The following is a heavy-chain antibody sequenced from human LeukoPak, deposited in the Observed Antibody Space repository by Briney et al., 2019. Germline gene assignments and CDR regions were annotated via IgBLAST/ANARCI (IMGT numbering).Heavy chain of an antibody. CDR3: ARDLLYDSSGYYPFDY. V-gene: IGHV3-21*01. D-gene: IGHD3-22*01. CDR2: ISSSSSYI. Sequence: PGGSLRLSCAASGFTFSSYSMNWVRQAPGKGLEWVSSISSSSSYIYYADSVKGQFTISRDNAKNSLYLQMNSLRVEDTAVYYCARDLLYDSSGYYPFDYWGQGTLVTVSS. J-gene: IGHJ4*02. CDR1: GFTFSSYS.